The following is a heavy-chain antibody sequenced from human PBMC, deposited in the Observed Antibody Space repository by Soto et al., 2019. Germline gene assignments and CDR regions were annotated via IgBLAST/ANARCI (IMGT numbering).Heavy chain of an antibody. CDR2: IYYSGST. V-gene: IGHV4-59*01. D-gene: IGHD3-22*01. Sequence: TSETLSLTCTVSGGSISSYGWSWIRQPPGKGLEWIGYIYYSGSTNYNPSLKSRVTISVDTSKSQFSLKLSSVTAADTAVYYCARGERKYYDSSHFNYWGQGTLVTVSS. CDR3: ARGERKYYDSSHFNY. CDR1: GGSISSYG. J-gene: IGHJ4*02.